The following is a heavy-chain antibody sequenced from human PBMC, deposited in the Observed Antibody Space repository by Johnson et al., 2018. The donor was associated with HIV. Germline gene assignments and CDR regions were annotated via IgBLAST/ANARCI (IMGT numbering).Heavy chain of an antibody. V-gene: IGHV3-NL1*01. CDR3: ARVSLAYSYGYDAFDI. J-gene: IGHJ3*02. D-gene: IGHD5-18*01. Sequence: QVQLVESGGGVVQPGRSLRLSCAASRFTFSSHAMHWVRQAPGKGLEWVSLIYSGDNTKYADSVKGRFTLSRDNSKNTLFLQMNSLRPEDTAVYYCARVSLAYSYGYDAFDIWGQGTMVTVSS. CDR2: IYSGDNT. CDR1: RFTFSSHA.